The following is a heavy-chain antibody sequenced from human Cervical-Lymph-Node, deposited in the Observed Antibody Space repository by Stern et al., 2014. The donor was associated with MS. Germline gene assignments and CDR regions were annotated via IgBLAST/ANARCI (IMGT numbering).Heavy chain of an antibody. D-gene: IGHD3-10*01. Sequence: VQLVESGAEVKKPGASVKVSCKASGYTFTSYDINWVRQATGQGLEWMGWMNPNSGNTGYAQKFQGRVTMTRNTSISTAYMELSSLRSEDPAVYYCARDCKLRRFGSRGWFDPWGQGTLVTVSS. J-gene: IGHJ5*02. CDR3: ARDCKLRRFGSRGWFDP. CDR1: GYTFTSYD. CDR2: MNPNSGNT. V-gene: IGHV1-8*01.